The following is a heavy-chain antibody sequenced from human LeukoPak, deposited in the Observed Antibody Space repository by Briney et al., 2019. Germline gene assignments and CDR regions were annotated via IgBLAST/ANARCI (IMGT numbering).Heavy chain of an antibody. CDR3: ARHPGDFTGIVNYYYMDV. V-gene: IGHV3-30*03. D-gene: IGHD1-26*01. J-gene: IGHJ6*03. Sequence: GGSLRLSCAASGFTFSNYGMHWVRQAPGKGLEWVTIISYDGSNKYYADSVKGRFTVSRDNSNNTLFLQMNSLRAEDTAVYYCARHPGDFTGIVNYYYMDVWGKGTTVTVSS. CDR2: ISYDGSNK. CDR1: GFTFSNYG.